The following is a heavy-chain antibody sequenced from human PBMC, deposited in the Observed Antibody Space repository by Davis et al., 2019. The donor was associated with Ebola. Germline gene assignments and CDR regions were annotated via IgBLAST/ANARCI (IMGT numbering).Heavy chain of an antibody. D-gene: IGHD4-17*01. CDR3: ARDPLRRFDY. CDR1: GFTFDDYA. CDR2: ISWNSGSI. J-gene: IGHJ4*02. Sequence: SLKISCAASGFTFDDYAMHWVRQAPGKGLEWVSGISWNSGSIGYADSVKGRFTISRDNAKNSLYLQMNSLRGEDTAVYYCARDPLRRFDYWGQGTQVTVSS. V-gene: IGHV3-9*01.